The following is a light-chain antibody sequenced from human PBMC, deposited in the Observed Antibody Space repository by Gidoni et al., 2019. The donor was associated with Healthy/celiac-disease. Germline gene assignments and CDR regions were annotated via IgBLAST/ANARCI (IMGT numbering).Light chain of an antibody. CDR3: QQYYTSGYT. CDR2: AAS. J-gene: IGKJ2*01. CDR1: QGISSY. V-gene: IGKV1-8*01. Sequence: AIRMTQSPSSFSASTGDRVTITCRASQGISSYLAWYQQKPGKAPKLQIYAASTLQSGVPSRFSGSGSGTDFTLTISCLQSEDFATYYCQQYYTSGYTFGQGTKLEIK.